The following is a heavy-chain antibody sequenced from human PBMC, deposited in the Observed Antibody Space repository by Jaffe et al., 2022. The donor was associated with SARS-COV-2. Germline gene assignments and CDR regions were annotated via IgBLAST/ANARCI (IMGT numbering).Heavy chain of an antibody. CDR1: GFTFSNYG. J-gene: IGHJ3*02. D-gene: IGHD6-6*01. CDR3: AKVQSIVARYDAFDI. Sequence: EVQLLESGGGLVQPGGSLRLSCAASGFTFSNYGMTWVRQAPGKGLEWVSALSGSGGSTYYADSVKGRYTISRDNSKKTLYLQMNSLRTEDTAVYYCAKVQSIVARYDAFDIWGQGTMVTVSS. V-gene: IGHV3-23*01. CDR2: LSGSGGST.